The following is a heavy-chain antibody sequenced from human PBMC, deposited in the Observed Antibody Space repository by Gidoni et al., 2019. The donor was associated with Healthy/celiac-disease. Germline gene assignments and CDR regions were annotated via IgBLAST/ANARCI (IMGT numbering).Heavy chain of an antibody. CDR2: ISGSGGST. CDR1: GLTFSSSA. D-gene: IGHD3-3*01. CDR3: AKGPYYDFWSGIDYYFDY. V-gene: IGHV3-23*01. Sequence: EVQLLESGGGLVQPGGSLRLSCAGSGLTFSSSAMSWVRQAPGKGLDWVSAISGSGGSTYYADSVKGRFTISRDNSKNTLYLQMNSLRAEDTAVYYCAKGPYYDFWSGIDYYFDYWGQGTLVTVSS. J-gene: IGHJ4*02.